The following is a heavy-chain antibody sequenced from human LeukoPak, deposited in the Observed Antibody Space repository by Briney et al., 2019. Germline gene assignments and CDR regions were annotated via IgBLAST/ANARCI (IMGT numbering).Heavy chain of an antibody. J-gene: IGHJ4*02. D-gene: IGHD1-26*01. V-gene: IGHV1-69*04. Sequence: SVKVSCKASGGTFSSYAISWVRQAPGQGLEWMGRIIPIFGIANYAQKFQGRVTITADKSTSTAYMQLSSLRSEDTAVYYCARTFRRDGSYPFDYWGQGTLVTVSS. CDR2: IIPIFGIA. CDR1: GGTFSSYA. CDR3: ARTFRRDGSYPFDY.